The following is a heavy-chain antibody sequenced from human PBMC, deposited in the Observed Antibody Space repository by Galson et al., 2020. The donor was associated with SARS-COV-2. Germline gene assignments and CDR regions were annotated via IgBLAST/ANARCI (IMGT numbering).Heavy chain of an antibody. V-gene: IGHV4-4*02. J-gene: IGHJ5*02. CDR2: IHHSGDT. CDR1: GGSITTSNW. Sequence: SETLSLTCAVSGGSITTSNWWTWVRQAPGKGLEWMGEIHHSGDTSHNPSLKSRVTISVDKSKNHFSLNLSSVTAADTAMYYCARRIAAARKGGWFDPWGQGSLVTVSS. D-gene: IGHD6-13*01. CDR3: ARRIAAARKGGWFDP.